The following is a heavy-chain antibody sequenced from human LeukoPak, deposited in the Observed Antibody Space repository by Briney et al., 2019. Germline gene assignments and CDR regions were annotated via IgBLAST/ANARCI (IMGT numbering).Heavy chain of an antibody. Sequence: SETLSLTCTVSGGSISSYYWSWLRQPAGKGLEWIGRIYTSGSTNYNPSLKSRVTMSVDTSKNQFSLKLSSVTAADTAVYYCARDQVSRREGSYCSGGSCYSYWFDPWGQGTLVTVSS. CDR2: IYTSGST. J-gene: IGHJ5*02. D-gene: IGHD2-15*01. V-gene: IGHV4-4*07. CDR1: GGSISSYY. CDR3: ARDQVSRREGSYCSGGSCYSYWFDP.